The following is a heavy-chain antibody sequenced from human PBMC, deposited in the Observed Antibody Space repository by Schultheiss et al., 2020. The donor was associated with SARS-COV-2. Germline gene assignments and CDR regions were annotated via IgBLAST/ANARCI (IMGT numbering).Heavy chain of an antibody. Sequence: GGSLRLSCAASGFIFSNYGMGWVRQAPGKGLEWVTSISSSSSYIYYADSVKGRFTISRDNAKNSLYLQMNSLRAEDTAVYYCARGAAYSSSWTDPRYYYYGMDVWGQGTTVTVSS. V-gene: IGHV3-21*01. J-gene: IGHJ6*02. CDR1: GFIFSNYG. CDR3: ARGAAYSSSWTDPRYYYYGMDV. D-gene: IGHD6-13*01. CDR2: ISSSSSYI.